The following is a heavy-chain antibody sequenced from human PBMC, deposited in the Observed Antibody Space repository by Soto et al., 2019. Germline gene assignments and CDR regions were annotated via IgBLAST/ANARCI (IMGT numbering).Heavy chain of an antibody. CDR3: AKDGAAYCGGDCYSGYFDY. CDR2: ISYDGSNK. D-gene: IGHD2-21*02. Sequence: GGSLRLSCAASGFTFSSYGMHWVRQAPGKGLEWVAVISYDGSNKYYADSVKGRFTISRDNSKNKLYLQMNSLRAEDTAVYYCAKDGAAYCGGDCYSGYFDYWGQGTLVTVSS. J-gene: IGHJ4*02. V-gene: IGHV3-30*18. CDR1: GFTFSSYG.